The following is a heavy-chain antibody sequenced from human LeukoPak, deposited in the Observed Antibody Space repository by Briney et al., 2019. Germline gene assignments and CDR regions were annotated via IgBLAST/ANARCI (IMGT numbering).Heavy chain of an antibody. CDR3: ARESEWLSHPDY. J-gene: IGHJ4*02. CDR2: IYYSGST. V-gene: IGHV4-31*03. Sequence: SQTLSLTCTVSGGSISSGGYYWSWIRQHPGKGLEWIGYIYYSGSTYYNPSLKSRVTISVDTSKNQFSLKLSSVTAADTAVYYCARESEWLSHPDYWGQGTLVTVSS. CDR1: GGSISSGGYY. D-gene: IGHD3-3*01.